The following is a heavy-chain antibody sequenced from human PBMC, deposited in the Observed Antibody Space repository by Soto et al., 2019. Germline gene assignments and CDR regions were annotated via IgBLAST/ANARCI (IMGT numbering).Heavy chain of an antibody. CDR3: ARGRYCSSTSCYLPYYYGMDV. CDR1: GGAFSGYF. Sequence: PSETPFPTLAVYGGAFSGYFWGWIRPPPGEGVECIGEINHSGSTNYNPSLKSRVTISVDTSKNQFSLKLSSVTAADTAVYYCARGRYCSSTSCYLPYYYGMDVWGQGTTVTVSS. CDR2: INHSGST. D-gene: IGHD2-2*01. J-gene: IGHJ6*02. V-gene: IGHV4-34*01.